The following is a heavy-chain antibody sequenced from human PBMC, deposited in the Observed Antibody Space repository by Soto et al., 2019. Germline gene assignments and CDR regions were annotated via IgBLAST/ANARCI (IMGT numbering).Heavy chain of an antibody. CDR2: TNSDGSDT. CDR1: GFTFSSYW. CDR3: ARDRGWSLFDY. J-gene: IGHJ4*02. D-gene: IGHD6-19*01. V-gene: IGHV3-74*01. Sequence: EVQLVESGGGLVQPGGSLRLSCAASGFTFSSYWMYWVRQAPGNGLVCVSRTNSDGSDTSYADSVKGRFTISRDNAKNTLYLQMNSLRAEDTAVYYCARDRGWSLFDYWGQGTLVTVSS.